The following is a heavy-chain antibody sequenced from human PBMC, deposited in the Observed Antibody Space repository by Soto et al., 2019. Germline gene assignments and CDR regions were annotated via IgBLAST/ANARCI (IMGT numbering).Heavy chain of an antibody. D-gene: IGHD3-9*01. V-gene: IGHV1-46*01. Sequence: ASVKVSCKASGYTFTSYYMHWVRQAPGQGLEWMGIINPSGGSTSYAQKFQGRVTMTRDTSTSTVYMELSSLRSEDTAVYYCARAARYFDWLLYPHTPEAYVGNAFDIWGQGTMVTVSS. CDR1: GYTFTSYY. CDR2: INPSGGST. J-gene: IGHJ3*02. CDR3: ARAARYFDWLLYPHTPEAYVGNAFDI.